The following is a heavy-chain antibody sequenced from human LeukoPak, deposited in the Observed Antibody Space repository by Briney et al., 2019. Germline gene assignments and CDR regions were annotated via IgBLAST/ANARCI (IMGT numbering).Heavy chain of an antibody. J-gene: IGHJ3*02. CDR3: AREDSSSFLGKGDHDAFDI. D-gene: IGHD6-6*01. CDR2: TYYRSKWYN. V-gene: IGHV6-1*01. CDR1: GDSVSSNSAA. Sequence: SQTLSLTCAISGDSVSSNSAAWNWIRQSPSRGLEWLGRTYYRSKWYNDYAVSVKSRITINSDTSKNQFSLQLNSVTPEDTAVYYCAREDSSSFLGKGDHDAFDIWGQGTMITVSS.